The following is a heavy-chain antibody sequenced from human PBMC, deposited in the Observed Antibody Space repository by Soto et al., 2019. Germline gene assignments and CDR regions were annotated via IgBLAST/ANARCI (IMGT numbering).Heavy chain of an antibody. V-gene: IGHV3-23*01. CDR2: TGGSGVAT. CDR1: GFTFSGYA. CDR3: AKDSPFSGTGRLAFDY. D-gene: IGHD3-10*01. Sequence: EVQLLESGGALVQPGGSLRLCCAASGFTFSGYAMTWVRQAPGKGLEWVSSTGGSGVATYYADSVTGRFTISRDNSKNTLYLQMDSLRAEDTAVYYCAKDSPFSGTGRLAFDYWGQGTLVTVSS. J-gene: IGHJ4*02.